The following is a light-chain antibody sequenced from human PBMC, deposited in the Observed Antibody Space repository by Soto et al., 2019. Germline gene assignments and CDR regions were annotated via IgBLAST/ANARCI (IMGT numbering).Light chain of an antibody. Sequence: QSALTQPASVSGSPGQSITIPCTGTSSDVGAYNYVFWYQQHPGKAPKFIISDVSNRPSGVSDRFSGSKSGNTASLTISGLLPDDEADYYCSAYTTSNTVIFGGGTQLTVL. V-gene: IGLV2-14*01. J-gene: IGLJ2*01. CDR3: SAYTTSNTVI. CDR2: DVS. CDR1: SSDVGAYNY.